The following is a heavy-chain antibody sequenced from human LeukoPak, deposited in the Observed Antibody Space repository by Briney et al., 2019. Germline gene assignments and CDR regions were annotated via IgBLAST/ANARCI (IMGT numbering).Heavy chain of an antibody. CDR1: GFTFSSYW. CDR2: INTDGSST. D-gene: IGHD2-2*01. J-gene: IGHJ3*02. V-gene: IGHV3-74*01. CDR3: AKGRLVPAANYDAFDI. Sequence: GGSLRLSCAASGFTFSSYWMHWVRQAPGKGLVWVSRINTDGSSTSYADSVKGRFTISRDNAKNTLYLQMNSLRAEDTAVYYCAKGRLVPAANYDAFDIWGQGTMVTVSS.